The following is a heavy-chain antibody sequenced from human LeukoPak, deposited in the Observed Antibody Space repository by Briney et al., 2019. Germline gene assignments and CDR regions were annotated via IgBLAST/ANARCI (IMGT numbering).Heavy chain of an antibody. CDR2: IYYSGST. J-gene: IGHJ4*02. CDR3: ARSRVTTGFIDY. V-gene: IGHV4-31*03. CDR1: GGSISSGGYS. Sequence: SQTLSLTCTVSGGSISSGGYSWSWIRQHPGKGLEWIGYIYYSGSTYYNPSLKSRVTISVDTSKNQFSLKLSSVTAADTAVYYCARSRVTTGFIDYWGQGTLVTVSS. D-gene: IGHD4-17*01.